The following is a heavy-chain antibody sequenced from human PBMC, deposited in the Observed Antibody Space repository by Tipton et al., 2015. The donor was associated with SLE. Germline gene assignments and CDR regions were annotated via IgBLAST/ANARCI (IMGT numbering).Heavy chain of an antibody. CDR2: INHSGTT. CDR3: ARSFPRFFDY. V-gene: IGHV4-34*01. CDR1: GGSFSDYY. J-gene: IGHJ4*02. Sequence: LRLSCAVYGGSFSDYYWTWIRQPPGKGLEWIGEINHSGTTNYNPSLKSRVTISVDTSKNQFSLTLSSVTAADTAVYYCARSFPRFFDYWGQGTLLTVSS.